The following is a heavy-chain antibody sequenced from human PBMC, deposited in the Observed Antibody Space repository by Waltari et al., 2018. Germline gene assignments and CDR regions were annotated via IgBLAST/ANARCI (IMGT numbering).Heavy chain of an antibody. CDR2: INNGGST. CDR1: GGSFSGYY. V-gene: IGHV4-34*01. D-gene: IGHD2-2*01. J-gene: IGHJ6*02. CDR3: ARGRARDCSSTSCYSYYYYGMDV. Sequence: QVQLQQWGAGMLKPSETLSLTCAVYGGSFSGYYGSWIRMHPGKGLECIGDINNGGSTNANPSLKGRVTISVDTSKHQFSLKLSAVTAADTAVYYWARGRARDCSSTSCYSYYYYGMDVWGQGTTVTVSS.